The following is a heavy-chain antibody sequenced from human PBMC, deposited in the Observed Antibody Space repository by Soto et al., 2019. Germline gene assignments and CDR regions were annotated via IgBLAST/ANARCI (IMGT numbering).Heavy chain of an antibody. CDR3: AKTQSCSSANCYHLPIGHYYYSGMDV. D-gene: IGHD2-2*01. CDR1: GFTFSSFA. Sequence: XGSLRLSCAAAGFTFSSFAMIWVRQAPGRGLDWVSVITGSGGSTHYADSVKGRFTVSRENSKNTLYLQMNSLRVEDTAVYYCAKTQSCSSANCYHLPIGHYYYSGMDVSGQGTTVTVSS. V-gene: IGHV3-23*01. J-gene: IGHJ6*02. CDR2: ITGSGGST.